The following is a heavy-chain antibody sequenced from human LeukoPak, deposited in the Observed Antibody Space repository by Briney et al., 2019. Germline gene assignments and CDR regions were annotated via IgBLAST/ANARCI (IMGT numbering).Heavy chain of an antibody. D-gene: IGHD1-7*01. CDR2: ISAYNGNT. CDR3: ASTTRYNWNSPTET. CDR1: GYTFTSYG. J-gene: IGHJ4*02. V-gene: IGHV1-18*01. Sequence: GASVKVSCKASGYTFTSYGISWVRQAPGQGLEWMGWISAYNGNTDYAQKLQGRVTMTTDTSTSTAYMELRSLRSDDTAVYYCASTTRYNWNSPTETWGQGTLVTVSS.